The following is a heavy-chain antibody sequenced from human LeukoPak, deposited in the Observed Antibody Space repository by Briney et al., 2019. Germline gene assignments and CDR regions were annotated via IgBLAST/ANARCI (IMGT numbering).Heavy chain of an antibody. CDR2: INHSGST. D-gene: IGHD5-18*01. V-gene: IGHV4-34*01. J-gene: IGHJ4*02. CDR1: GGSFSGYY. CDR3: ARTNVAPSMDTAMGHTLDY. Sequence: SETLSLTCAVYGGSFSGYYCSWVRQPPGKGLEWIGEINHSGSTNYNPSLKSRVTISIDTSKNQFSLKLSSVTAADTAVYYCARTNVAPSMDTAMGHTLDYWGQGTLVTVSS.